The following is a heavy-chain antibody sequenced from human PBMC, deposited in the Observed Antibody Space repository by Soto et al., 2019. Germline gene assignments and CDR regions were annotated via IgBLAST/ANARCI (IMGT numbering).Heavy chain of an antibody. J-gene: IGHJ2*01. V-gene: IGHV3-11*01. D-gene: IGHD3-16*01. Sequence: QVQLVESGGGLVKPGGSLRLSCAASGFTFSDHYITWIRQAPGKGLEWVAYISSPGTTIYYADSVKGRFSISRDNTVNSMFLQMSSLRADDTAVYYCARVTYDYIWGGAWYFDLWGRGTLVTVST. CDR2: ISSPGTTI. CDR1: GFTFSDHY. CDR3: ARVTYDYIWGGAWYFDL.